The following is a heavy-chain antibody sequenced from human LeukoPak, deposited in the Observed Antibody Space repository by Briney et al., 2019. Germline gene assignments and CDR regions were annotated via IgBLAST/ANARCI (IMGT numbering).Heavy chain of an antibody. CDR1: GFTFSSYW. Sequence: GGSLRLSCAASGFTFSSYWMHWVRQAPGKGLVWVSRINSDRSSTTYADSVKGRFTISRDNAKNTLYLQMNSLRAEDTAVYYCARTATGNSPADYWGQGTLVTVSS. CDR2: INSDRSST. CDR3: ARTATGNSPADY. D-gene: IGHD5-12*01. J-gene: IGHJ4*02. V-gene: IGHV3-74*01.